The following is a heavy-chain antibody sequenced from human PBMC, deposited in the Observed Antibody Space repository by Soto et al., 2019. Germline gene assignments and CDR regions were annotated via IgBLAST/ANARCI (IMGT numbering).Heavy chain of an antibody. Sequence: EVQLVESGGGLVQPGGSRRLSCAASGFTFSSYWMSWVRQAPGKGLEWVANIKQDGSEKYYVDSVKGRFTISRDNAKNSLCLQMNSLRDEETAVYYCAGEGFRGVMRYYGMDVWGQGSTVTVSS. CDR2: IKQDGSEK. V-gene: IGHV3-7*04. CDR1: GFTFSSYW. J-gene: IGHJ6*02. D-gene: IGHD3-16*01. CDR3: AGEGFRGVMRYYGMDV.